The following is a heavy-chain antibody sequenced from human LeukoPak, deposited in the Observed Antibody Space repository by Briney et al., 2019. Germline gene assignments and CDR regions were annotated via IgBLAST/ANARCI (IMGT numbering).Heavy chain of an antibody. J-gene: IGHJ3*02. CDR3: ARAVITMIPDAFDI. CDR2: IKQDGSEK. D-gene: IGHD3-22*01. Sequence: GGSLRLSCAASGFTFSSYWMSWVRQAPGKGLEWVANIKQDGSEKYYVDSVKGRFTISRDNAKNSLYLQMNSLRAEDTAVYYCARAVITMIPDAFDIWGQGTMVTVSS. CDR1: GFTFSSYW. V-gene: IGHV3-7*01.